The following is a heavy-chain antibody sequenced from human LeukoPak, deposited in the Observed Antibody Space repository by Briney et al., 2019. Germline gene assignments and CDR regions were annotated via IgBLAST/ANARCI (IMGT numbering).Heavy chain of an antibody. Sequence: ASVTVSCKASGYTLTSYDINWVRQAAGQGLEWMGWMNPNSGNTGYAQKFQGRVTMTRNTSISTAYMELSSLRSEDTAVYYCARRTYYYDSSGYYIDYWGQGTLVTVSS. J-gene: IGHJ4*02. D-gene: IGHD3-22*01. CDR3: ARRTYYYDSSGYYIDY. CDR2: MNPNSGNT. V-gene: IGHV1-8*01. CDR1: GYTLTSYD.